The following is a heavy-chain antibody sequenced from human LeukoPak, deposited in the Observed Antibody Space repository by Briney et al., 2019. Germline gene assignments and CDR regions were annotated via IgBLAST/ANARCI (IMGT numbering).Heavy chain of an antibody. J-gene: IGHJ3*02. V-gene: IGHV4-59*01. CDR2: IYYSGST. CDR3: ARVWSGYDVFDI. CDR1: GGSISRYY. D-gene: IGHD3-3*01. Sequence: SETLSLTCTVSGGSISRYYWSWIRQPPGKGLEWIGYIYYSGSTNYKPSLKSRVTISVDASMNQFSLKLRSVTAADTAVYYCARVWSGYDVFDIWGQGTMVTVSS.